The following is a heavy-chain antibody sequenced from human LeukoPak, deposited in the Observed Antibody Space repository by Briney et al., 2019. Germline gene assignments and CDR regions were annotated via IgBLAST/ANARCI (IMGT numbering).Heavy chain of an antibody. D-gene: IGHD6-25*01. J-gene: IGHJ4*02. CDR1: GFTFRSFG. Sequence: GGSLRLSCAASGFTFRSFGMHWVRQAPGKGLEWVALIWYDGTEKYYADSVKGRFTVPRDNSKTAVYLQMNSLRGEDTAVYYCARELPPVAAYYLDYWGQGTLVTVSS. CDR2: IWYDGTEK. V-gene: IGHV3-33*01. CDR3: ARELPPVAAYYLDY.